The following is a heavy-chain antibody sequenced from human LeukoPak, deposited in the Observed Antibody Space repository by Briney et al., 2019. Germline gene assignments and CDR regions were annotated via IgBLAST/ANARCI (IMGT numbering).Heavy chain of an antibody. V-gene: IGHV4-59*01. CDR1: GGSISSYY. CDR3: ACLTTADAFDI. CDR2: IYDSGST. J-gene: IGHJ3*02. Sequence: SETLSLTCTVSGGSISSYYWSWIRQPPGKGLEWIGYIYDSGSTNYNPSLKSRVTISVDTSKNQFSLTLSSVTAADTAVYYCACLTTADAFDIWGQGTMVTVSS. D-gene: IGHD3-22*01.